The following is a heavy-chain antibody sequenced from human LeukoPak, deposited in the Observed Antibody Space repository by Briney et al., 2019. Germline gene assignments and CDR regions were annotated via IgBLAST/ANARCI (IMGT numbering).Heavy chain of an antibody. J-gene: IGHJ6*03. D-gene: IGHD3-3*01. CDR2: LSGSGDST. CDR3: AKGYEFLGPGYMYV. V-gene: IGHV3-23*01. Sequence: GGSLRFSCAASGFTFSRYAMSWVRQAPGKGLEWVSVLSGSGDSTYYADSVKGRFTISRDTSTNKLYLQMNSLRAAATDVYYCAKGYEFLGPGYMYVWRKGTTVTVSS. CDR1: GFTFSRYA.